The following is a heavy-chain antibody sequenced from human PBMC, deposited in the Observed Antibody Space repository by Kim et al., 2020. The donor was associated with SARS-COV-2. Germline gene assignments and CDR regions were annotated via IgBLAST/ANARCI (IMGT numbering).Heavy chain of an antibody. CDR2: IYYSGST. V-gene: IGHV4-31*03. Sequence: SETLSLTCTVSGGSISSGGYYWSWIRQHPGKGLEWIGYIYYSGSTYYNPSLKSRVTISVETSKNQFSLKLSSVTAADTAVYYCARAPIVVVITHFDYWGQGTLVTVSS. J-gene: IGHJ4*02. D-gene: IGHD3-22*01. CDR3: ARAPIVVVITHFDY. CDR1: GGSISSGGYY.